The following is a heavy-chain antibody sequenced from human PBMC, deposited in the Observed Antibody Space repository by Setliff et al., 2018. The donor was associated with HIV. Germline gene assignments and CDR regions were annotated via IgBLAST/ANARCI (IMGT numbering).Heavy chain of an antibody. CDR2: MFYSGST. V-gene: IGHV4-61*08. CDR3: ARGHVVGTSRYFDF. J-gene: IGHJ4*01. D-gene: IGHD2-15*01. Sequence: PSETLSLTCTVSGGSISSGGYYWSWIRQHPGKGLEWIGYMFYSGSTNYNPSLKSRVTISVDTSKNHFSLNPTSVTAADTAVYYCARGHVVGTSRYFDFWGRGTLVTVSS. CDR1: GGSISSGGYY.